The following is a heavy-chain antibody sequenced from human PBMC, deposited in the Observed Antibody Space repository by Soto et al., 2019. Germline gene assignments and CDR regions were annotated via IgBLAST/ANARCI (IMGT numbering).Heavy chain of an antibody. Sequence: QVQLVESGGGVVQPGRSLRLSCAASGFTFSSYAMHWVRQAPGKGLEWVAVISYDGSNKYYADSVKGRFTISRDNSKNTLYLQMNSLRAEDTAVYYCARASIRRIQLWWYGMDVWGQGTTVTVSS. J-gene: IGHJ6*02. CDR2: ISYDGSNK. V-gene: IGHV3-30-3*01. D-gene: IGHD5-18*01. CDR1: GFTFSSYA. CDR3: ARASIRRIQLWWYGMDV.